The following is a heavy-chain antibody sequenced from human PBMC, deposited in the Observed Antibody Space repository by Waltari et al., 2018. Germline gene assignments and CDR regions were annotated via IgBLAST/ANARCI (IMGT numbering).Heavy chain of an antibody. CDR3: AKVQDYGGNRREAFDI. D-gene: IGHD4-17*01. V-gene: IGHV3-33*06. Sequence: QVQLVESGGGVVQPGRSLRLSCAASGFTFSSYGMHWVRQAPGKGLEWGAVIWYDGSNKYYADSVKGRFTISRDNSKNTLYLQMNSLRAEDTAVYYCAKVQDYGGNRREAFDIWGQGTMVTVSS. CDR1: GFTFSSYG. CDR2: IWYDGSNK. J-gene: IGHJ3*02.